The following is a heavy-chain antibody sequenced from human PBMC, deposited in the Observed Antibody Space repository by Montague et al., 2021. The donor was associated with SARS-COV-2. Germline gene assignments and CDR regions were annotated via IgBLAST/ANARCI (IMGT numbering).Heavy chain of an antibody. CDR2: IYSGGST. CDR3: ARESDYDFWSGYSPYWYFDL. V-gene: IGHV3-53*01. Sequence: YLRLSCAASGFTVSSNYMSWVRQAPGKGLEWVSVIYSGGSTYYADSVKGRFTISRDNSKNTLYLQMNSLRAEDTAVYYCARESDYDFWSGYSPYWYFDLWGRGTLVTVSS. CDR1: GFTVSSNY. D-gene: IGHD3-3*01. J-gene: IGHJ2*01.